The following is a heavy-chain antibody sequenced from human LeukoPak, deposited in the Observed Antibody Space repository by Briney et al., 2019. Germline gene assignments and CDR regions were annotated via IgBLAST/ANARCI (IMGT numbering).Heavy chain of an antibody. Sequence: GGSLRLSCAASGFTFSSYGMHWVRQAPGKGLEWVAVISYDGSNKYYADSVKGRFTISRDNSKNTLYLQMNSLRAEDTAVYYRAKSTLDIVVVPAAMSRYYYGMDVWGQGTTVTVSS. D-gene: IGHD2-2*03. V-gene: IGHV3-30*18. J-gene: IGHJ6*02. CDR2: ISYDGSNK. CDR3: AKSTLDIVVVPAAMSRYYYGMDV. CDR1: GFTFSSYG.